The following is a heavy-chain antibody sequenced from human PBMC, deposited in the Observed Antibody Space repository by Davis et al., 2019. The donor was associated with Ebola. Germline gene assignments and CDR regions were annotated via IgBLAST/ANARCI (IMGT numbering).Heavy chain of an antibody. D-gene: IGHD1-26*01. CDR2: ISAYNGNT. Sequence: ASVKVSCKASGYTFTSYSNTWVRQVPGQGLEWMGWISAYNGNTNYAQKFQDRVTMTTDTSASTAYMDLRSLTSDDTAVYYCARISGTYVYFDSWGQGTLVTVSS. J-gene: IGHJ4*02. V-gene: IGHV1-18*04. CDR3: ARISGTYVYFDS. CDR1: GYTFTSYS.